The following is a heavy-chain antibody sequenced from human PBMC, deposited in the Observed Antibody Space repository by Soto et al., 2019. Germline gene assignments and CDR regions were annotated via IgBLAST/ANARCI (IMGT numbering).Heavy chain of an antibody. CDR2: IYYSGST. V-gene: IGHV4-59*12. CDR3: ARAPVYDFWSGYPSGPVDY. J-gene: IGHJ4*02. Sequence: PSETLSLTCTVSGGSISSYYWSWIRQPPGKGLEWIGYIYYSGSTNYNPSLKSRVTISVDTSKNQFSLKLSSVTAADTAVYYCARAPVYDFWSGYPSGPVDYWGQGTLVTVSS. D-gene: IGHD3-3*01. CDR1: GGSISSYY.